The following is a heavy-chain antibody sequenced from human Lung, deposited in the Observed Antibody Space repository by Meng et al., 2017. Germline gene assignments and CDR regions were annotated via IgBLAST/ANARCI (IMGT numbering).Heavy chain of an antibody. V-gene: IGHV4-34*02. Sequence: HVQLSQWATDCVGPLDTRSLPCAVYGGSIGGSYWSWIRQSPAKGLEWIGKINHGGSTNYNPSLESRVTISVDTPKNQFSLRLTSMTVADTAVYYCARERHSTIIRGVIDFWGQGALVTVSS. CDR1: GGSIGGSY. J-gene: IGHJ4*02. CDR2: INHGGST. D-gene: IGHD3-10*01. CDR3: ARERHSTIIRGVIDF.